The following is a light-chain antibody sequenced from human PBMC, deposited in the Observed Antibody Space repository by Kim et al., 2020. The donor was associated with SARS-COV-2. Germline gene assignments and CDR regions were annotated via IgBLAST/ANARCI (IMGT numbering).Light chain of an antibody. J-gene: IGKJ5*01. V-gene: IGKV3-11*01. CDR2: EAS. CDR3: QQRGS. Sequence: PATLSLSPGDGAALSCRASQGVSNYLAGYHQKPGQAPRLLIYEASKRAAGIPARFSGSGSGTDFTLTISRLEPGDSAVYFCQQRGSFGQGTRLEIK. CDR1: QGVSNY.